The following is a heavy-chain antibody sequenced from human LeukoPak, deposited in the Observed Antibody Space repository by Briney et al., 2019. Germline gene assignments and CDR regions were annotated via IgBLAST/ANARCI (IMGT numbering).Heavy chain of an antibody. CDR1: GFTFSNAW. D-gene: IGHD3-22*01. J-gene: IGHJ2*01. CDR3: TTVHYYDSSGYRRGWYFDL. CDR2: IKSKTDGGTT. V-gene: IGHV3-15*01. Sequence: GGSLRLSCAASGFTFSNAWMSWVRQAPGKGLEWVGRIKSKTDGGTTDYAAPVKGRFTISRAASKKTLYLQMDSMKTEDTAVYYCTTVHYYDSSGYRRGWYFDLWGRGTLVTVSS.